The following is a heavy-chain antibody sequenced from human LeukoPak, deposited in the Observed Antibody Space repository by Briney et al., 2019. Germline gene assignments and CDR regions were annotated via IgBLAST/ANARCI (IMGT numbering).Heavy chain of an antibody. CDR1: GGSISSDTYY. CDR3: ARLGMVVAATNFDY. CDR2: IYYSGST. D-gene: IGHD2-15*01. J-gene: IGHJ4*02. V-gene: IGHV4-39*01. Sequence: SETLSLTCTVSGGSISSDTYYWGWIRQPPGKGLEWIGNIYYSGSTYYNPSLKSRVTISVDTSKNQFSLKLSSVTAADTAVYYCARLGMVVAATNFDYWGQGTLVTVSS.